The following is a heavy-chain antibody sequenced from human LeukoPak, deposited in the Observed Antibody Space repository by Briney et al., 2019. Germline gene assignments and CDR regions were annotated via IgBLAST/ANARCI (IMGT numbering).Heavy chain of an antibody. Sequence: SQTLSLTCTVSGGSISSGGYYWSWIRQPPGKGLEWIGYIYHSGSTYYSPSLKSRVTISVDRSKNQFSLKLSSVTAADTAVYYCASRNILAGGFHYFDYWGQGTLVTVSS. CDR1: GGSISSGGYY. J-gene: IGHJ4*02. D-gene: IGHD3-9*01. V-gene: IGHV4-30-2*01. CDR3: ASRNILAGGFHYFDY. CDR2: IYHSGST.